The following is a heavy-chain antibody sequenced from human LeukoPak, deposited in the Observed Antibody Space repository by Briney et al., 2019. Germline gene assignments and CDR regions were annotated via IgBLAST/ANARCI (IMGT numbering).Heavy chain of an antibody. V-gene: IGHV3-48*03. J-gene: IGHJ4*02. CDR2: ISSSGSTI. Sequence: GGSLRLSCAASGFTFSSYEMNWVRQAPGKGLEWVSYISSSGSTIYYTDPVKGRFTISRDNAKNSLYLQMNSLRAEDTAFYYCARLPSSSPYYFDYWGQGTLVTVSS. CDR3: ARLPSSSPYYFDY. D-gene: IGHD6-13*01. CDR1: GFTFSSYE.